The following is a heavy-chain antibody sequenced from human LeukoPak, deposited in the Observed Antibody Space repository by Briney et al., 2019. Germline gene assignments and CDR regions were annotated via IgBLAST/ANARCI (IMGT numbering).Heavy chain of an antibody. CDR3: AKEWVDFWSGYYTMPDY. D-gene: IGHD3-3*01. V-gene: IGHV3-23*01. CDR1: GFTFSSYA. CDR2: ISGSGGST. Sequence: GGSLRLSCTASGFTFSSYAMSWVRQAPGKGLEWVSAISGSGGSTYYADSVKGRFTISRDNSKNTLYLQMNSLRAEDTAVYYCAKEWVDFWSGYYTMPDYWGQGTLVTVSS. J-gene: IGHJ4*02.